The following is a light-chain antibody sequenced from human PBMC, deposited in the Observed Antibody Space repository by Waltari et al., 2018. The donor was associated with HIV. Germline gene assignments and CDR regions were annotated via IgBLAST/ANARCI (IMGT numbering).Light chain of an antibody. CDR3: CSYAGSYSVV. Sequence: QSARTQPRSVSGSPGQSVTISCTGTSSDVGGYNYVSWYQQHPGKAPKLMIYAVSKRRAVVAERFSGSKSGNTASLTISWLQAEDEADYYCCSYAGSYSVVFGRGTKLTVL. CDR2: AVS. V-gene: IGLV2-11*01. J-gene: IGLJ2*01. CDR1: SSDVGGYNY.